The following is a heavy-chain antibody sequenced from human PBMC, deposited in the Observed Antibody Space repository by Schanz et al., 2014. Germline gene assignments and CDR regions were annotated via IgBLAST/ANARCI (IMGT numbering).Heavy chain of an antibody. CDR2: INAHTGNT. Sequence: QLMQSGSEVRKPGASVKVSCKASGYIFGSHGMTWVRQAPGQGPELMGWINAHTGNTQYAQKCQGRVNMTRDTVTTTVHLELTRRRTDDTAIYYCARVHIATYHYNSPGAFDIGGQGTRXTVSS. D-gene: IGHD3-10*01. CDR3: ARVHIATYHYNSPGAFDI. CDR1: GYIFGSHG. V-gene: IGHV1-18*01. J-gene: IGHJ3*02.